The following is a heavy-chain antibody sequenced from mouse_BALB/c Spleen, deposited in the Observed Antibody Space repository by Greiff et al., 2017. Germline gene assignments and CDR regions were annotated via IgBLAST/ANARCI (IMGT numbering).Heavy chain of an antibody. J-gene: IGHJ3*01. CDR1: GYTFTSYW. CDR3: ASCPPFAY. Sequence: QVQLKESGAELAKPGASVKMSCKASGYTFTSYWMHWVKQRPGQGLEWIGYINPSTGYTEYNQKFKDKATLTADKSSSTAYMQLSSLTSEDSAVYYCASCPPFAYWGQGTLVTVSA. V-gene: IGHV1-7*01. CDR2: INPSTGYT.